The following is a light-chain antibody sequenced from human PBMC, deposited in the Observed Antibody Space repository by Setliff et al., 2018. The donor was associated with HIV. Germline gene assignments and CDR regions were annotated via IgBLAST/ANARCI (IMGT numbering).Light chain of an antibody. J-gene: IGLJ1*01. V-gene: IGLV2-23*02. CDR3: CSYAGTDTFVV. CDR2: EVN. Sequence: QSALTQPPSVSGSPGQSIIISCTGTINNIGSYNRVSWYQQRPGTAPKLIIFEVNKRPSGVSNRFSGSESGSTASLAISGLQADDEGDYYCCSYAGTDTFVVFGTGTKSPS. CDR1: INNIGSYNR.